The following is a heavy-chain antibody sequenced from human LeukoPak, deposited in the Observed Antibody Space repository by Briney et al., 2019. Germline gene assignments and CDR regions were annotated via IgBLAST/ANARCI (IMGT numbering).Heavy chain of an antibody. V-gene: IGHV3-74*01. CDR1: GFTFSSYW. CDR2: INSDGSST. D-gene: IGHD3-22*01. CDR3: AREGYYDSSGYSLDY. Sequence: GGSLRLSCAASGFTFSSYWMHWVRQAPGKGLVWVSRINSDGSSTSYADSVKGRFTISRDNAKNTLYLQMNSLRAEDTAVYYCAREGYYDSSGYSLDYWGQGTLVTVSS. J-gene: IGHJ4*02.